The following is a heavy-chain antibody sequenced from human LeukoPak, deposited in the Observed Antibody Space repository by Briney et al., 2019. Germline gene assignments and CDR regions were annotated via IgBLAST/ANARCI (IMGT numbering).Heavy chain of an antibody. Sequence: GESLKISCEASGYSFTDYWIGWVRQMPGKGLEWMAIIYHGDSDARYTYSPSFQGQVTISSDKSINTTYLQWSSLKASDTAMYYCARSTSGSFDYWGQGTPVTVSS. D-gene: IGHD3-10*01. CDR2: IYHGDSDA. CDR1: GYSFTDYW. CDR3: ARSTSGSFDY. V-gene: IGHV5-51*06. J-gene: IGHJ4*02.